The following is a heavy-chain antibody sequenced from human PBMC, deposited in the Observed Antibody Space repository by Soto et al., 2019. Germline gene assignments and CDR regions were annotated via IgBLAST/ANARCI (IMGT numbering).Heavy chain of an antibody. V-gene: IGHV3-21*01. CDR3: ARDWGYYYYYGMDV. CDR1: GFTFSSYS. J-gene: IGHJ6*02. CDR2: ISSSSSYI. Sequence: EVQLVESGGGLVKPGGSLRLSCAASGFTFSSYSMNWVRQAPGKELEWVSSISSSSSYIYYADSVKGRFTISRDNAKNSLYLQMNSLRAEDTAVYYCARDWGYYYYYGMDVWGQGTTVTVSS. D-gene: IGHD3-16*01.